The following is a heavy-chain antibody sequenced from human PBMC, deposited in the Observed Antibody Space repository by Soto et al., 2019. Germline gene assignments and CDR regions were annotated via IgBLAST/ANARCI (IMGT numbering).Heavy chain of an antibody. CDR1: GFSVPDNY. CDR3: ARGRGSTGYLGREHYFDY. D-gene: IGHD2-2*01. J-gene: IGHJ4*02. Sequence: EVQVVESGGALVQPGGSLRLSCAASGFSVPDNYMNWVRQAPGKGLEWVSIIDIGGNTYYADSVKDRFTISRDNSRNTLYLHMDSLRAEDTAVYYCARGRGSTGYLGREHYFDYWGQGNLVTVSP. CDR2: IDIGGNT. V-gene: IGHV3-66*01.